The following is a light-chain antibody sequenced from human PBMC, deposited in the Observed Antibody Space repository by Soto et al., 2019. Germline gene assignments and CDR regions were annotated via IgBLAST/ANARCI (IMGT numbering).Light chain of an antibody. CDR1: QSVGSNF. J-gene: IGKJ3*01. V-gene: IGKV3-20*01. CDR2: GAT. CDR3: QQYGDSPET. Sequence: EIVLTQSPGTLSLSPGERATLSCRASQSVGSNFLAWYQQKHGQAPRLLIYGATNRATGIPDRFSGSGSGTDFTLTINRLEPEDFAMYYCQQYGDSPETFGPGTKVDIK.